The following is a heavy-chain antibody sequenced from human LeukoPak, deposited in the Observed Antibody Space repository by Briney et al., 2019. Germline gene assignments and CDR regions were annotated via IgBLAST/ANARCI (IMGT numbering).Heavy chain of an antibody. CDR3: ARRLLWFGEAGWSDP. CDR2: IYYSGST. J-gene: IGHJ5*02. CDR1: GGSISSYY. V-gene: IGHV4-59*01. Sequence: SETLSLTCTVSGGSISSYYWSWIRQPPGKGLEWIGYIYYSGSTNYNPSLKSRVTISVDTSKNQFSLKLSSVTAADTAVYYCARRLLWFGEAGWSDPWGQGTLVTVSS. D-gene: IGHD3-10*01.